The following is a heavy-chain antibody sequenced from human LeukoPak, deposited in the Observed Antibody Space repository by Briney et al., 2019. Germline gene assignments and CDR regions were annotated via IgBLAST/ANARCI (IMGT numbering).Heavy chain of an antibody. V-gene: IGHV4-61*02. CDR1: GVSISSGSYY. Sequence: SETLSLTCAASGVSISSGSYYWSWIRQPAGKGLEWIVRIYSSGSTNENSALNSRATISVDTSKNQFTLKLSSVTAADTAVYYCARDLYYYGSGAFWDYMDVWGRGTTVTVSS. CDR3: ARDLYYYGSGAFWDYMDV. D-gene: IGHD3-10*01. J-gene: IGHJ6*03. CDR2: IYSSGST.